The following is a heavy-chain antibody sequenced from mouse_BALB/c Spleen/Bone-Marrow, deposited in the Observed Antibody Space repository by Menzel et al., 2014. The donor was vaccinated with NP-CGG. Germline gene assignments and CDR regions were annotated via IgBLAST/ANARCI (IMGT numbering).Heavy chain of an antibody. V-gene: IGHV1-77*01. D-gene: IGHD2-1*01. CDR1: GYTFTDYY. CDR2: IYPGSGNT. J-gene: IGHJ3*01. CDR3: ARDHYGNYEGFDY. Sequence: VKVVESGAELARPGTSVKLSCKASGYTFTDYYINWVKQRTGQGLEWIGEIYPGSGNTYYNEKFKGKATLTADKSSSTVNTHLSSLTSEDSAVYFCARDHYGNYEGFDYWGQGTLVTVSA.